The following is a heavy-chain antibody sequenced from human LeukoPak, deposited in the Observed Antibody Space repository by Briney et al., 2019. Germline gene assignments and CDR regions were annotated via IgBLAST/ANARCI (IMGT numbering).Heavy chain of an antibody. V-gene: IGHV3-23*01. Sequence: GGSLRLSCAASGFTFSSYAMSWVRPAPGEGLEWVSAISGSGGSTYYADSVKGRFTISRDNAKNSLYLQMNSLRAEDTAVYYCASISLRFLDYWGQGTLVTVSS. CDR1: GFTFSSYA. J-gene: IGHJ4*02. CDR3: ASISLRFLDY. D-gene: IGHD3-3*01. CDR2: ISGSGGST.